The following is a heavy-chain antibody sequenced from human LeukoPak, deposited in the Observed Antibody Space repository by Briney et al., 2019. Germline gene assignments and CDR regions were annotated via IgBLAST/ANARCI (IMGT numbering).Heavy chain of an antibody. Sequence: GGSLRLSCAASGFTFSSYAMSWVRQAPGKGLEWVSYISHTGSIMSYADSVKGRFTISRDNAKNSLYLQMNSLRAEDTAVYYCAIPPLSGTGSSRPLAGMDVWGQGTTVTVSS. V-gene: IGHV3-48*04. CDR1: GFTFSSYA. J-gene: IGHJ6*02. CDR3: AIPPLSGTGSSRPLAGMDV. CDR2: ISHTGSIM. D-gene: IGHD3-10*01.